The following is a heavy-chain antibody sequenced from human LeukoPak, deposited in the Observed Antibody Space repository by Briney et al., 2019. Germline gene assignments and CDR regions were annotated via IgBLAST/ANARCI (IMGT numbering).Heavy chain of an antibody. CDR1: GGSIIGRW. CDR3: ARHRAYSGYKIWVAAFYFDY. Sequence: SETLSLTCTVSGGSIIGRWWSWIRQPPGKGLEWIGDIFYSGSYNYNPSLKSRLSISLDTSKNQFSLKLRSVTAADTAVYYCARHRAYSGYKIWVAAFYFDYWGQGALVTVSS. D-gene: IGHD5-12*01. CDR2: IFYSGSY. J-gene: IGHJ4*02. V-gene: IGHV4-59*08.